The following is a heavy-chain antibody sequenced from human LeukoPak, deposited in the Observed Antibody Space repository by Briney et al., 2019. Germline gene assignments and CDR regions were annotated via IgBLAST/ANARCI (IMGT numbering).Heavy chain of an antibody. D-gene: IGHD5-18*01. J-gene: IGHJ4*02. CDR2: IWYDGGNK. Sequence: GGSLRLSCAASGFTFSSYGMHWVRQAPGKGLEWVALIWYDGGNKYYADSVKGQFTISRDNSKNTLYLQMNSLRAEDTAVYYCARGDSYGHQYYFDYWGQGTLVTVSS. CDR1: GFTFSSYG. CDR3: ARGDSYGHQYYFDY. V-gene: IGHV3-30*02.